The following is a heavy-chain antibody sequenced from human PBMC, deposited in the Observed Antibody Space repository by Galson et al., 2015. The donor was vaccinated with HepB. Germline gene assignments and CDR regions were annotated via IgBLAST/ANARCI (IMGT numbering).Heavy chain of an antibody. D-gene: IGHD6-13*01. Sequence: PALVKPTQTLTLTCTFSGFSLSSTGVGVGWLRQPPGKALEWPAVIYWNEDKRYSPSLKTSLTITKDTSKNQVVLTMTNMDPVDTATYYCAHTDRHLPTAGSFDSWGQGTLVTVSS. J-gene: IGHJ4*02. CDR3: AHTDRHLPTAGSFDS. CDR2: IYWNEDK. CDR1: GFSLSSTGVG. V-gene: IGHV2-5*01.